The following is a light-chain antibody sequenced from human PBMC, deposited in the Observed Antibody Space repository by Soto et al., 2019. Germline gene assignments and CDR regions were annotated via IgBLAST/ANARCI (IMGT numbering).Light chain of an antibody. J-gene: IGKJ4*01. CDR1: QSVSSY. CDR3: QQRSNWPPLT. Sequence: EIVLTQSPATLSLSPGERDTVSCRASQSVSSYLAWYQQKPGQAPRLLIYDASNRATGIPARFSGSGSGTDFTLTISSLEPQDFAVYYCQQRSNWPPLTFGGGTKVEIK. CDR2: DAS. V-gene: IGKV3-11*01.